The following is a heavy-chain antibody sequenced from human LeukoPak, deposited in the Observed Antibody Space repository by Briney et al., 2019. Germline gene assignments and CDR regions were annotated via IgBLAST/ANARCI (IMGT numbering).Heavy chain of an antibody. Sequence: SETLSLTCTVSGGSISSSSYYWGWIRQPPGKGLEWIGSIYYSGSTYYNPSLKSRVTISVDTSKNQFSLKLSSVTAADTAVYYCARHFKYYDSSGQPPYYFDYWGQGTLVTVSS. CDR1: GGSISSSSYY. J-gene: IGHJ4*02. V-gene: IGHV4-39*01. CDR3: ARHFKYYDSSGQPPYYFDY. D-gene: IGHD3-22*01. CDR2: IYYSGST.